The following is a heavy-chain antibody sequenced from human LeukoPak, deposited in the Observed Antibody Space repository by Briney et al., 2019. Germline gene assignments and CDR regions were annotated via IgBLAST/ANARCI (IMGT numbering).Heavy chain of an antibody. CDR1: GFTFSSSA. D-gene: IGHD3-10*01. V-gene: IGHV3-48*04. J-gene: IGHJ4*02. CDR2: ISSGCSTI. CDR3: AREVRDVSAYHGFDY. Sequence: GGSLRLSCAASGFTFSSSAMTWVRQAPGKGLEWVSYISSGCSTIYYADSVKGRFTISRDNAKNSLYLQMNSLRAEDTAVYYCAREVRDVSAYHGFDYRGQGTLVAVSS.